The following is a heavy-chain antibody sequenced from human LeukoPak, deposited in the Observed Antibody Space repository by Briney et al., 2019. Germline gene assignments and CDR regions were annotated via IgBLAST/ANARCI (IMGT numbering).Heavy chain of an antibody. Sequence: ASVKVSCKVSGGTFSSYAISWVRQAPGQGLEWMGGIIPIFGTANYAQKFQGRVTITADESTSTAYMELSSLRSEDTAVYYCAGNFDWLLRLDYWGQGTLVTVSS. CDR1: GGTFSSYA. V-gene: IGHV1-69*13. D-gene: IGHD3-9*01. CDR3: AGNFDWLLRLDY. CDR2: IIPIFGTA. J-gene: IGHJ4*02.